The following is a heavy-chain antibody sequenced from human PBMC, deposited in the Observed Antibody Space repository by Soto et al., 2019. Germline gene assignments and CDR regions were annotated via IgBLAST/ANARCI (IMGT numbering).Heavy chain of an antibody. J-gene: IGHJ5*02. CDR2: ISAYNGNT. V-gene: IGHV1-18*01. CDR3: ARDSWGYCSSTSCYDWFDP. Sequence: GASVKVSCKASGYTFTSYGISWVRQAPGQGLEWMGWISAYNGNTNYAQKLQGRATMTTDTSTSTAYMELRSLRSDDTAVYYCARDSWGYCSSTSCYDWFDPWGQGTLVTVSS. CDR1: GYTFTSYG. D-gene: IGHD2-2*01.